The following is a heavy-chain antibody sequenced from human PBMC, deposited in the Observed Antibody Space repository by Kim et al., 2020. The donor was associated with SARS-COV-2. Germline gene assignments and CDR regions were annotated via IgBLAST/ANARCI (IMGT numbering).Heavy chain of an antibody. J-gene: IGHJ4*02. Sequence: VKGRLTISRENSKNTLYLQMNSLRAEDTAVYYCAKGKLWIQLWSGDYFDYWGQGTLVTVSS. CDR3: AKGKLWIQLWSGDYFDY. D-gene: IGHD5-18*01. V-gene: IGHV3-23*01.